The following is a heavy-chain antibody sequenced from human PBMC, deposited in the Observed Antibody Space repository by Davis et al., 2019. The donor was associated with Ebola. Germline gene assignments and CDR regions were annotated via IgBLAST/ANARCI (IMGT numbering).Heavy chain of an antibody. D-gene: IGHD3-9*01. Sequence: MPSETLSLTCTVSGGSISSSSYYWGWIRQPPGKGLAWIGSIYYSGSTYYNPSLKSRVTISVDTSKNQFSLKLSSVTAADTAVYYCARHKRHYDILTGYSKPYYFDYWGQGTLVTVSS. CDR2: IYYSGST. CDR3: ARHKRHYDILTGYSKPYYFDY. V-gene: IGHV4-39*01. J-gene: IGHJ4*02. CDR1: GGSISSSSYY.